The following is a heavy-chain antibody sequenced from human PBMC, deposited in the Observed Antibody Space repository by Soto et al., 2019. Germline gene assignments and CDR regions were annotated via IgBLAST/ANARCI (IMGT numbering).Heavy chain of an antibody. J-gene: IGHJ3*02. V-gene: IGHV3-48*03. Sequence: GGSLRLSCAAYGFTVSSYEMDWVRQAPGKGLEWVAYISISGGTIYYGDSVGGRFTISRDNADNSLYLQMNSLRAEDTAVYYCTKEKSVINSGYDAFDIWGRGTVVTISS. CDR3: TKEKSVINSGYDAFDI. CDR2: ISISGGTI. D-gene: IGHD5-12*01. CDR1: GFTVSSYE.